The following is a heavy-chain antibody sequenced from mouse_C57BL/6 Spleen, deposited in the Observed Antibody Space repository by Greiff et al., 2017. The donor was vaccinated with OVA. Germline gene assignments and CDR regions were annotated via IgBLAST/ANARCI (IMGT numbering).Heavy chain of an antibody. CDR3: AREDYDVAY. D-gene: IGHD2-4*01. CDR1: GYTFTSYW. Sequence: QVQLQQPGAELVKPGASVKLSCKASGYTFTSYWMHWVKQRPGQGLEWIGMIHPNSGSTNYNEKFKGKATLTVDKSSSTAYMQLSSLTSEDYAVYYCAREDYDVAYWGQGTLVTVSA. CDR2: IHPNSGST. J-gene: IGHJ3*01. V-gene: IGHV1-64*01.